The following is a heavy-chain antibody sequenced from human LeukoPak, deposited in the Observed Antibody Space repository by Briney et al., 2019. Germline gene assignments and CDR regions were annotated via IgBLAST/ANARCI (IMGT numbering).Heavy chain of an antibody. D-gene: IGHD3-10*01. CDR1: GYTFTGYY. J-gene: IGHJ5*02. CDR3: ARETPLLWFGELLSGFDP. Sequence: ASVKVSCKASGYTFTGYYMHWVRQAPGQGLEWMGWINPNSGGTNYARKFQGRVTMTRDTSISTAYVELSRLRSDDTAVYYCARETPLLWFGELLSGFDPWGQGTLVTVSS. V-gene: IGHV1-2*02. CDR2: INPNSGGT.